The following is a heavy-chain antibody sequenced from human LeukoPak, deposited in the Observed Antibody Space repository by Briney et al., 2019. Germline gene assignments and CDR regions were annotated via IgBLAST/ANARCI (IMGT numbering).Heavy chain of an antibody. J-gene: IGHJ6*03. CDR1: GGSISSRSYY. D-gene: IGHD2-8*01. CDR3: ASNGYYCIEF. Sequence: SETLSLTCSVSGGSISSRSYYWGWIRQAPGKGLEWIGEIYHDGSTNYNPSLKSRVTISIDKSRRQFSLRLNSVTAADTAVYYCASNGYYCIEFWGKGTTVTVSS. V-gene: IGHV4-61*05. CDR2: IYHDGST.